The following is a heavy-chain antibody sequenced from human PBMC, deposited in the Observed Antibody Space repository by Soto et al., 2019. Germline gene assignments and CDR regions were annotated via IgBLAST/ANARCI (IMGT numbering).Heavy chain of an antibody. CDR2: TYYRSRWYS. V-gene: IGHV6-1*01. CDR1: GDTVSSNSAA. Sequence: SQTLSLTCVGSGDTVSSNSAAWNWVRQSPSRGLGWLGRTYYRSRWYSDYAVSVRSRIDINADTSKNQVSLQLNSVTPEDTAVYYCARSEEDSDYYYYGMDVWGQGTTVTVSS. CDR3: ARSEEDSDYYYYGMDV. J-gene: IGHJ6*02. D-gene: IGHD2-15*01.